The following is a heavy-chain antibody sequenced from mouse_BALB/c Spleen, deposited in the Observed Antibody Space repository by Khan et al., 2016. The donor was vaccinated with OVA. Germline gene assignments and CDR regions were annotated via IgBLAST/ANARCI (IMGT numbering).Heavy chain of an antibody. Sequence: QVQLKESGPELKKPGETVKISCKASGYTFTNYGMNWVKQAPGKGLKWMGWINTNTGEPTYAEEFKGRFAFSLETSASTAYLQINNLKNEDTATYFCARGKYYGSNSWFVYWGQGTLVTVSA. CDR1: GYTFTNYG. CDR2: INTNTGEP. V-gene: IGHV9-3*02. D-gene: IGHD1-1*01. CDR3: ARGKYYGSNSWFVY. J-gene: IGHJ3*01.